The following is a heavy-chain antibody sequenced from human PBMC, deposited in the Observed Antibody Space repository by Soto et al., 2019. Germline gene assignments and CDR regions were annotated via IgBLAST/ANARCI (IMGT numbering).Heavy chain of an antibody. V-gene: IGHV3-7*01. CDR2: IKQDGSEK. CDR1: GFTFSSYW. CDR3: ASVGDNWNYPSTFDS. Sequence: EVQLVESGGGLVQPGGSLRLSCAASGFTFSSYWMSWVRQAPGKGLEWVANIKQDGSEKYYVDSVKGRFTISRDNAKNSLYLQMNSLRAEDTAVYYCASVGDNWNYPSTFDSWGQGTLVTVSS. J-gene: IGHJ4*02. D-gene: IGHD1-7*01.